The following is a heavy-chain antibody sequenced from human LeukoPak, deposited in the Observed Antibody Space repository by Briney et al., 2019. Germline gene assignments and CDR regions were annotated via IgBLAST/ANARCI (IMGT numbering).Heavy chain of an antibody. CDR3: TGEVAAAGAFDY. Sequence: ETLSLTCTVSGGSISSYYWSWVRQAPGKGLEWVGRIKSKTDGGTTDYAAPVKGRFTISRDDSKNTLYLQMNSLKTEDTAVYYCTGEVAAAGAFDYWGQGTLVAVSS. D-gene: IGHD6-13*01. J-gene: IGHJ4*02. CDR1: GGSISSYY. CDR2: IKSKTDGGTT. V-gene: IGHV3-15*01.